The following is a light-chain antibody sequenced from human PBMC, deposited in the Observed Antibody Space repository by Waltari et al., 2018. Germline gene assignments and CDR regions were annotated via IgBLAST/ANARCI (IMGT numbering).Light chain of an antibody. Sequence: QAVLTQPPSVAGAPGPRVTLSCTGSSSNIGPYYHVHWYQHLPGTAPKVLIYANNNRPSGVPDRFSGSKSGASASLAITGLQAEDEADYYCQSFDSSLDGYVFGTGTKVTVL. CDR3: QSFDSSLDGYV. CDR2: ANN. V-gene: IGLV1-40*01. CDR1: SSNIGPYYH. J-gene: IGLJ1*01.